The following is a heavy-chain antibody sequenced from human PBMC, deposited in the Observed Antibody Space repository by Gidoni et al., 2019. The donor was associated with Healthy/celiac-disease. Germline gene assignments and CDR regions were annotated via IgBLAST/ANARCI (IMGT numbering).Heavy chain of an antibody. V-gene: IGHV3-43*01. CDR1: GFTFDDFA. CDR2: ISWDGVST. Sequence: EVQLVESGGVVVQPGGSLGLSCAASGFTFDDFAMHWVRQAPGKGLEWVSLISWDGVSTYYADSVKGRFTISRDNSKNSLYLQMNSLKTEDTALYYCAKDIYSSGWWSYWGQGTPVTVSS. CDR3: AKDIYSSGWWSY. D-gene: IGHD6-19*01. J-gene: IGHJ4*02.